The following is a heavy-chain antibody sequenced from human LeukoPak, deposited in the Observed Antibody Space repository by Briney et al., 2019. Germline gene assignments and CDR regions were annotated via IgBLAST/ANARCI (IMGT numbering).Heavy chain of an antibody. D-gene: IGHD3-22*01. V-gene: IGHV4-38-2*01. Sequence: SETLSLTCAVSGGSISSGAYWGWVRQPPGKGLEWIGTIYHSRSTYYNPSLNSRVTISTDTSKNQFSLKLTSVTAADTAVYYCANSWYYLDSSGLPKSDAFDRWGQGTLVTVSS. CDR3: ANSWYYLDSSGLPKSDAFDR. CDR1: GGSISSGAY. J-gene: IGHJ3*01. CDR2: IYHSRST.